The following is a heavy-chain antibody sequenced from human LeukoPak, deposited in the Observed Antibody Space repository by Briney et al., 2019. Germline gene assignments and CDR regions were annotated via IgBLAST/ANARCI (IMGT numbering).Heavy chain of an antibody. Sequence: SSETLSLTCTVSGGSISSGSYYWSWIRQPAGKGLEWIGRIYTSGSTNYNPSLKSRVTISVDTSKNQFSLKLSSVTAADTAVYYCARDWDSSGYYPYYYYYYYMDVWGKGTTVTISS. J-gene: IGHJ6*03. CDR3: ARDWDSSGYYPYYYYYYYMDV. CDR2: IYTSGST. CDR1: GGSISSGSYY. D-gene: IGHD3-22*01. V-gene: IGHV4-61*02.